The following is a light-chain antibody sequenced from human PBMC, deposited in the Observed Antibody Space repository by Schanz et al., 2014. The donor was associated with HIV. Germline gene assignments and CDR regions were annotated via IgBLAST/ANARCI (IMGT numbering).Light chain of an antibody. Sequence: DIQMTQSPSTLSASVGDRVSITCRSSQSINSGLAWYQLKPGRAPKLLIYAASTLVSGVPLKFSGTGSGTEFTLTISSLQPEDFTTYYCQHYNSFSSTFGQGTNLEIK. J-gene: IGKJ2*01. CDR1: QSINSG. V-gene: IGKV1-5*03. CDR2: AAS. CDR3: QHYNSFSST.